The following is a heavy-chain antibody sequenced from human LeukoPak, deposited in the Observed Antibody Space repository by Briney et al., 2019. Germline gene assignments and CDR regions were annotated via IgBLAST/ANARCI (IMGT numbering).Heavy chain of an antibody. Sequence: PSETLSLTCAVYGGSFSGYYWSWIRQPPGKGLEWIGEINHSGSTNYNPSLKSRVTISVDTSKNQFSLKLSSVTAADTAVYYCARVNTDWYFDLWGRGTLVTVSS. CDR1: GGSFSGYY. CDR2: INHSGST. J-gene: IGHJ2*01. V-gene: IGHV4-34*01. CDR3: ARVNTDWYFDL.